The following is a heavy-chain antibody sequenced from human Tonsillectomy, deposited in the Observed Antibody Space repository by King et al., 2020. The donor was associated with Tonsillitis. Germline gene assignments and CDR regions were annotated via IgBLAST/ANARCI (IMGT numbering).Heavy chain of an antibody. Sequence: VQLVESGGGVVQPGRSLRLSCAASGFTFSSYGMHWVRQAPGKGLEWVAVISYDRSNKYYADSVKGRFTISRDNSNNTLHLQMNSLGAEDTAVYYCVEGGDSSGWYCELGYYYGMDVWGQGTTVTVSS. V-gene: IGHV3-30*18. D-gene: IGHD6-19*01. CDR1: GFTFSSYG. J-gene: IGHJ6*02. CDR3: VEGGDSSGWYCELGYYYGMDV. CDR2: ISYDRSNK.